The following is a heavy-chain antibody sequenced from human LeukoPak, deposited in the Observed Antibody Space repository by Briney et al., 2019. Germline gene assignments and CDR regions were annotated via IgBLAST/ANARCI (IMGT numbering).Heavy chain of an antibody. CDR2: IWYDGSNK. CDR1: GFTFSSYD. J-gene: IGHJ4*02. CDR3: ARDRITGTTPFDY. V-gene: IGHV3-33*01. D-gene: IGHD1-7*01. Sequence: GGSLRLSCAASGFTFSSYDMHWVRQAPGKGLEWVAVIWYDGSNKYYADSVKGRFTISRDNSKNTLYLQMNSLRAEDTAVYYCARDRITGTTPFDYWGQGTLVTVSS.